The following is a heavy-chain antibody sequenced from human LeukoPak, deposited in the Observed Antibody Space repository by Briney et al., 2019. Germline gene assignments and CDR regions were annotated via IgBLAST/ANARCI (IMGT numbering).Heavy chain of an antibody. Sequence: ASVKVSCKASGYTFTGYYMHWVRQAPGQGLEWMGWINPNSGGTNYAQKFQGRVTMTRDTSISTAYMELSSLRSEDTAVYYCATFPRGVTAAGAYYWGQGTLVTVSS. CDR3: ATFPRGVTAAGAYY. J-gene: IGHJ4*02. CDR1: GYTFTGYY. D-gene: IGHD6-13*01. CDR2: INPNSGGT. V-gene: IGHV1-2*02.